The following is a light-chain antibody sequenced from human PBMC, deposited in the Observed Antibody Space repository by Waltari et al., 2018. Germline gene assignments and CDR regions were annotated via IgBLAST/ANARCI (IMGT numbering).Light chain of an antibody. Sequence: DIQMTQSRSSLSASVGDRVTSTCRASQDISNYLAWFQQKPGKAPKSLIYGASNLQSGVPSKFSGSGSGTDFTLTISSLQPEDSATYYCQQYNSFPLTFGGGTKVEIK. CDR3: QQYNSFPLT. CDR2: GAS. J-gene: IGKJ4*01. V-gene: IGKV1-16*02. CDR1: QDISNY.